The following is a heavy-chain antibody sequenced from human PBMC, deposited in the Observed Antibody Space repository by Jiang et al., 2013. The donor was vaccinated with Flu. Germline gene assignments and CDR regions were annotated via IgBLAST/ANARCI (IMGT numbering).Heavy chain of an antibody. D-gene: IGHD6-13*01. CDR3: AGAAGGGDY. Sequence: GPGLVKPSETLSLTCTVSGGSISSYYWSWIRQPPGKGLEWIGYIYYSGSTNYNPSLKSRVTISVDTSKNQFSLKLSSVTAADTAVYYCAGAAGGGDYWGQGTLVTVSS. J-gene: IGHJ4*02. CDR2: IYYSGST. V-gene: IGHV4-59*01. CDR1: GGSISSYY.